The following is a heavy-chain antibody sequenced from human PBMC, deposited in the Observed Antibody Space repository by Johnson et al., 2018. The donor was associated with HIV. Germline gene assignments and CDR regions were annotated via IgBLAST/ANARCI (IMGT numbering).Heavy chain of an antibody. V-gene: IGHV3-66*03. J-gene: IGHJ3*02. CDR3: ARLRDGYNFDAFDI. CDR1: GFTVSSNY. CDR2: LFSGGDT. D-gene: IGHD5-24*01. Sequence: VQLVESGGGLIQPGGSLRLSCAASGFTVSSNYMSWVRQAPGKGLEWVSVLFSGGDTYYADSVRGRFTISRDNSKNTLYLEMNSLRAWDTAVYYCARLRDGYNFDAFDIWGQGTMVTVSS.